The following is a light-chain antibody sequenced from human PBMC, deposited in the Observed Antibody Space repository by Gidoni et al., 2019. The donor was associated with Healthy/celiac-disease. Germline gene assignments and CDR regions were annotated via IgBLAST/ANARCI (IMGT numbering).Light chain of an antibody. CDR2: DAS. CDR3: QQRSNWPT. CDR1: QSVSSY. Sequence: EIVLTQSPATLSLAPGERATLSCRASQSVSSYLAWYRQTPGQAPRLLIYDASNRATGIPARFSGSGSGTDFTLTISSLEPEDFAVYYCQQRSNWPTFXQXTKLEIK. J-gene: IGKJ2*01. V-gene: IGKV3-11*01.